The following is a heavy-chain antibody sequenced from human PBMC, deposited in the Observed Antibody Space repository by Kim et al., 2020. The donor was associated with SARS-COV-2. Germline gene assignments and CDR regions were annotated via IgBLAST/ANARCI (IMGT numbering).Heavy chain of an antibody. CDR2: ISSSSSYI. CDR1: GFTFSSYS. D-gene: IGHD6-19*01. Sequence: GGSLRLSCAASGFTFSSYSMHWVRQAPGKGLEWVSSISSSSSYIYYADSVKGRFTISRDNSKNSLYLQMNSLRAEDTAVYYCARAYSSGWGYFDDWGQGTLVTVSS. V-gene: IGHV3-21*01. CDR3: ARAYSSGWGYFDD. J-gene: IGHJ4*02.